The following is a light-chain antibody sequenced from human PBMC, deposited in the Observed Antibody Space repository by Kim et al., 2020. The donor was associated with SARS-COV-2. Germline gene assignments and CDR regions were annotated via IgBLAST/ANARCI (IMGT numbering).Light chain of an antibody. CDR1: SSNIGSNT. CDR2: SNN. CDR3: AAWDDSLSGTWL. J-gene: IGLJ3*02. Sequence: QRVTMSCSGSSSNIGSNTVNWYQQLPGAAPKLLIYSNNQRPSGVPDRFSGSKSGTSASLAISGLRSEDEADYYCAAWDDSLSGTWLFGGGTQLTVL. V-gene: IGLV1-44*01.